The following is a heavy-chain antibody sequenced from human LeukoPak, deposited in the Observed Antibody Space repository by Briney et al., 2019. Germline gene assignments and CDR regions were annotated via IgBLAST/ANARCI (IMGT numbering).Heavy chain of an antibody. Sequence: KPSETLSLTCTVSRGSIGLGGYSWSWIRLPAGKGLEWIGRIYTSGSTNYNPSLKSRVTISVDTSKNQFSLKLSSVTAADTAVYYCARVALWYGELFDSWGQGTLVTVSS. J-gene: IGHJ4*02. D-gene: IGHD3-10*01. CDR3: ARVALWYGELFDS. CDR1: RGSIGLGGYS. V-gene: IGHV4-61*02. CDR2: IYTSGST.